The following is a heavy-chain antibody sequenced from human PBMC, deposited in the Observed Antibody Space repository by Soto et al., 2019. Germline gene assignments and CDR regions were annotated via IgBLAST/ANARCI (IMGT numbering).Heavy chain of an antibody. J-gene: IGHJ2*01. Sequence: QVQLVQSGAEVKKPGASVKVSCKASGYSFTSSGISWMRQAPGQGLEWMGWISAYNGNTNYAQKLQGRVTMTTDTSTSTAYMDLRSLRSDDTAVYYCARGWRTSSTSCYWFFDLWGRGTLVTVSS. V-gene: IGHV1-18*01. CDR3: ARGWRTSSTSCYWFFDL. D-gene: IGHD2-2*01. CDR2: ISAYNGNT. CDR1: GYSFTSSG.